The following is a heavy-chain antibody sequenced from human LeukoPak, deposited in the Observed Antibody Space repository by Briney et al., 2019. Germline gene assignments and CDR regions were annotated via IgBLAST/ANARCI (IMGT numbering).Heavy chain of an antibody. CDR2: INSDGSST. J-gene: IGHJ4*02. CDR3: AARGYCSSTSCLLEY. D-gene: IGHD2-2*01. V-gene: IGHV3-74*01. Sequence: GGSLRLSCAASGFTFSSYWMHWVRQAPGKGLVWVSHINSDGSSTSYAGSVKGRFTISRDNAKNTLYLQMNSLRAEDTAVYYCAARGYCSSTSCLLEYWGQGTLVTVSS. CDR1: GFTFSSYW.